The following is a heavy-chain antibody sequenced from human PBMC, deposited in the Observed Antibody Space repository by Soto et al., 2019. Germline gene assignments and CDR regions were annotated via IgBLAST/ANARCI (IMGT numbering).Heavy chain of an antibody. D-gene: IGHD2-8*01. CDR2: IYYSGST. CDR3: AREIRGYCTNGVCYSLSGYYYYMDV. Sequence: PPETLSLTCNVSGGSISSGGYYWSWIRPHPGKGLEWIGYIYYSGSTYYNPSLKSRVTISVDTSKSQFSLKLSSVTAADTAVYYCAREIRGYCTNGVCYSLSGYYYYMDVWGKGTTVTVSS. V-gene: IGHV4-31*03. J-gene: IGHJ6*03. CDR1: GGSISSGGYY.